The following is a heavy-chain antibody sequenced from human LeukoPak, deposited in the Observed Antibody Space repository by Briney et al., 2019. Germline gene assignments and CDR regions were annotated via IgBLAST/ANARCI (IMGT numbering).Heavy chain of an antibody. J-gene: IGHJ2*01. Sequence: SETLSLTCIVSGGSISSYYWSWIRQPPGKGLEWIGYIYYSGSTNYNPSLKSRVTMSVDTSKNQFSLKLSSVTAADTAVYYCARAGYYYDSSGYWYFDLWGRGTLVTVSS. V-gene: IGHV4-59*12. CDR2: IYYSGST. D-gene: IGHD3-22*01. CDR3: ARAGYYYDSSGYWYFDL. CDR1: GGSISSYY.